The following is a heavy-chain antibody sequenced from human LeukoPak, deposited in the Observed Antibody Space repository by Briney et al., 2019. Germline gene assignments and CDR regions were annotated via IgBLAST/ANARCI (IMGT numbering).Heavy chain of an antibody. Sequence: SETLSLTCAVYGGSFSGYYWSWIRQPPGKGLEWIGEINHSGSTNYNPSLKSRVTISVDPSKNQFSLKLSSVTAADTAVYYCARHGYGDVPSDWYFDLWGRGTLVTVSS. CDR1: GGSFSGYY. V-gene: IGHV4-34*01. J-gene: IGHJ2*01. CDR2: INHSGST. CDR3: ARHGYGDVPSDWYFDL. D-gene: IGHD4-17*01.